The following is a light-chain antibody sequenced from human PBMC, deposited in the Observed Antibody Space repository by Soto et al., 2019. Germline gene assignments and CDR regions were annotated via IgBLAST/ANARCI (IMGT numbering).Light chain of an antibody. Sequence: DIQMTQSPSSLSASVGDRVTITCRASQGISNYLAWYQQKQRKVPKLLIYASSTLQSGVLPRFSGSGSGTDFTLTISSLQPEDDATYYCQKYNSTPPLTFGQGTKVEIK. CDR2: ASS. J-gene: IGKJ1*01. V-gene: IGKV1-27*01. CDR3: QKYNSTPPLT. CDR1: QGISNY.